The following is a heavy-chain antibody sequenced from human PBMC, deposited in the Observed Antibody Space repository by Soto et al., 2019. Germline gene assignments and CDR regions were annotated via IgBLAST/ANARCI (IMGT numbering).Heavy chain of an antibody. V-gene: IGHV3-7*01. CDR1: GFTFSSYW. J-gene: IGHJ6*03. CDR2: IKQDGSEK. CDR3: ARAKTNIVATIRGDYYYYYYMDV. D-gene: IGHD5-12*01. Sequence: EVQLVESGGGLVQPGGSLRLSCAASGFTFSSYWMSWVRQAPGKGLEWVANIKQDGSEKYYVDSVKGRFTISRDNAKNSLYLQMNSLRAEETAVYYCARAKTNIVATIRGDYYYYYYMDVWGKGTTVTVSS.